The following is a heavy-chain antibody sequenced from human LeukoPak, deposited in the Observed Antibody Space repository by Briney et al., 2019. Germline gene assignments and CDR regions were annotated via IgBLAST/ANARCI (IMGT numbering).Heavy chain of an antibody. J-gene: IGHJ5*01. Sequence: SETLSLTCTVSGGSISSGDYYWSWIRQPPGKGLEWIGYIYYSGSTYYNPSLKSRVTISVDTSKNQFSLKLSSVTAADTAFYYCAKSSGSGWQGDWFDSWGQGTLVTVSS. D-gene: IGHD6-25*01. CDR3: AKSSGSGWQGDWFDS. CDR2: IYYSGST. V-gene: IGHV4-30-4*08. CDR1: GGSISSGDYY.